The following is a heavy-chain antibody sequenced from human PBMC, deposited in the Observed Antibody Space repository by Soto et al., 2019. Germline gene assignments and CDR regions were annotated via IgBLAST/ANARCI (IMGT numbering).Heavy chain of an antibody. CDR2: IYPGDSET. D-gene: IGHD2-15*01. V-gene: IGHV5-51*01. Sequence: GESLKISCKGSGYTFTSNWIGWVRQMPGKGLEWMGIIYPGDSETRYSPSFQGQVTISADKSINTAYLQWSSLKASDTAMYYCARRMGYCSGGSCYSLAVYGMDVWGQGTTVTVSS. CDR1: GYTFTSNW. CDR3: ARRMGYCSGGSCYSLAVYGMDV. J-gene: IGHJ6*02.